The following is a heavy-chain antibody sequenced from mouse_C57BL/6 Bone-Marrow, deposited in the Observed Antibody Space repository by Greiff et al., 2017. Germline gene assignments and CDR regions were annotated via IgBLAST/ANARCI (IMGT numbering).Heavy chain of an antibody. V-gene: IGHV1-59*01. CDR1: GYTFTSYW. J-gene: IGHJ4*01. CDR3: ARSTPLYYDYDEDAMDY. D-gene: IGHD2-4*01. CDR2: IDPSDSYT. Sequence: VQLQQPGAELVRPGTSVKLSCKASGYTFTSYWMHWVKQRPGQGLEWIGVIDPSDSYTNYNQKFKGKATLTVDTSSSTVYMQLSSLTSEDSAVYYCARSTPLYYDYDEDAMDYWGQGTSVTGSA.